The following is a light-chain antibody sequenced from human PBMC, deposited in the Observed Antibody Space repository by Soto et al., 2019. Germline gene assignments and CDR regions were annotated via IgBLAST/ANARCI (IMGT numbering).Light chain of an antibody. Sequence: TQSPSTLSGSVGDRVTITCRASQTISSWLAWYQQKPGQAPRLLIYGASSRASGIPDRFSGSGSGTDFTLTISRLETEDFAVYYCQQRSNWPPITFGQGTRLEI. J-gene: IGKJ5*01. CDR1: QTISSW. CDR3: QQRSNWPPIT. CDR2: GAS. V-gene: IGKV3-11*01.